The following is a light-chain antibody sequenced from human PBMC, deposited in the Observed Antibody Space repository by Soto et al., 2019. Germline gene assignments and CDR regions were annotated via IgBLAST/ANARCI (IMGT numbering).Light chain of an antibody. J-gene: IGKJ1*01. CDR2: KAS. CDR3: QHYKSYSEA. CDR1: QTISSW. Sequence: DIQMTQSPSTLSGSVVDRVTITCRASQTISSWLAWYQQKQGKXAKLXIYKASTLKSGVPSRFSGSGSGTELTISISSLQPDDFETYDCQHYKSYSEAFGQGTKVDIK. V-gene: IGKV1-5*03.